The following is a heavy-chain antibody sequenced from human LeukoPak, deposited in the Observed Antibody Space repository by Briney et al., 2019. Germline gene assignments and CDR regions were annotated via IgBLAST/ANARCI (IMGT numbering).Heavy chain of an antibody. D-gene: IGHD3-10*01. Sequence: SETLSLTCTVSGGSISSGDYYWSWIRQPPGEGLEWIGYIYYSGSTYYNPSLKSRVTISVDTSKNQFSLKLGSVTAADTAVYYCASMVRGVILAFDYWGQGTLVTVSS. CDR1: GGSISSGDYY. CDR3: ASMVRGVILAFDY. CDR2: IYYSGST. J-gene: IGHJ4*02. V-gene: IGHV4-30-4*01.